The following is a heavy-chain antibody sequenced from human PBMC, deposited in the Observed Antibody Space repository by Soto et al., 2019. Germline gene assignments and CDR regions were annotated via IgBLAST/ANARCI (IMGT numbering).Heavy chain of an antibody. Sequence: EVQLLESGGGLVQPGGSLRLSCAASGFTFSNYGMTWVRQAPGKGLEWVSGMSRDGGVTDYTDSVKGRFTISRDISKNTQDLQMNSLRAEDTAVYYCAKIDKFNPQSSGWANRFDYWGQGTLVTVSS. CDR2: MSRDGGVT. J-gene: IGHJ4*02. CDR3: AKIDKFNPQSSGWANRFDY. CDR1: GFTFSNYG. V-gene: IGHV3-23*01. D-gene: IGHD6-19*01.